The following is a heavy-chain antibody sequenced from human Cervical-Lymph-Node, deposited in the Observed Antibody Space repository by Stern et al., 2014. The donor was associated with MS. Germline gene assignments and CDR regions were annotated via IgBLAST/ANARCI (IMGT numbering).Heavy chain of an antibody. J-gene: IGHJ2*01. Sequence: QVPLVQSWGEVKKPGSSVKVSCMASGGSFNNHAVNWVRQAPGPGLEWMGGIIPIFGAPDYAQKFQGRVTITADESTSTVYMEFSSLRSEDTAMYYCAKGRGSYWFFDLWGRGTLVIVSS. D-gene: IGHD1-26*01. CDR1: GGSFNNHA. V-gene: IGHV1-69*01. CDR2: IIPIFGAP. CDR3: AKGRGSYWFFDL.